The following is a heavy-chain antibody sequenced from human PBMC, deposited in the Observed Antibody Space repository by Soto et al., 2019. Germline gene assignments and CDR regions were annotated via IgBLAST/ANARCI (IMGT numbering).Heavy chain of an antibody. CDR2: ILSNDVK. CDR3: ARLSALLLTASYSLES. D-gene: IGHD2-21*02. CDR1: DSSLINPRVG. Sequence: SGPTRVNPTGTRRLTCVVADSSLINPRVGVSWIRQPPGKALEWLAHILSNDVKSYSTALSDRLTVSKDTSNSQVALTLTDVDPEDTATYYCARLSALLLTASYSLESWGQGTLGTVSS. J-gene: IGHJ4*02. V-gene: IGHV2-26*01.